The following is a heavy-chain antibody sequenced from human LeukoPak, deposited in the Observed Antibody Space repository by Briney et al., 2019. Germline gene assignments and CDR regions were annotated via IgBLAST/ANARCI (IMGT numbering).Heavy chain of an antibody. CDR3: ARAAYNWN. CDR2: IDPSGTAL. CDR1: GFTIRDYV. V-gene: IGHV3-11*01. D-gene: IGHD1-20*01. J-gene: IGHJ4*02. Sequence: GGSLRLSCAASGFTIRDYVMSWVRQAPGKGLEWVSYIDPSGTALYYADSVKGRFTVSRDNGKNPLSLQLRSLRAEDTALYYCARAAYNWNWGQGTLVTVSS.